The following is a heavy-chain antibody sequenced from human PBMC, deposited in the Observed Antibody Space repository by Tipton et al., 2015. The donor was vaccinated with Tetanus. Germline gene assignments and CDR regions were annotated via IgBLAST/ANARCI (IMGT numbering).Heavy chain of an antibody. Sequence: TLSLTCNVSGGSVRSGDYSWNWIRQPPGKGLEWIGYVYYSGSTNYNPSLKSRVTISVDTSKNPFSLNLSSVTAADTAVYYCARSGYYSRAYYHYRMDVWGQGTTVSVSS. J-gene: IGHJ6*02. D-gene: IGHD3-9*01. CDR3: ARSGYYSRAYYHYRMDV. V-gene: IGHV4-61*08. CDR1: GGSVRSGDYS. CDR2: VYYSGST.